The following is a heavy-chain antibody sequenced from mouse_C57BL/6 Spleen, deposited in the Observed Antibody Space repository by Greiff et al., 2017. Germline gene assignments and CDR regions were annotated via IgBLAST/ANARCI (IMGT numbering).Heavy chain of an antibody. Sequence: QVQLQQPGAELMKPGASVKMSCKASGYTFTSYWITWVKQRPGHGLEWIGDIYPGSGSTNYNEKFKSKATLTADTSSSTAYMQLSSLTSEDSAIYYCARYYYGDVEYWGQGTTLTVYS. J-gene: IGHJ2*01. V-gene: IGHV1-55*01. CDR3: ARYYYGDVEY. CDR2: IYPGSGST. CDR1: GYTFTSYW. D-gene: IGHD2-13*01.